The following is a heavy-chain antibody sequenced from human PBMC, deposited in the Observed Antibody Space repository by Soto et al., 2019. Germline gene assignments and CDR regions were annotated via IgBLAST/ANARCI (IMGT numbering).Heavy chain of an antibody. D-gene: IGHD2-2*01. CDR3: ARDLFPPGYCSSTSCGQDPHWYYFDY. CDR2: IYSGGST. Sequence: HPGGSLRLSCAASGFTVSSNYMSWVRQAPGKGLEWVSVIYSGGSTYYADSVKGRFTISRHNSKNTLYLQMNSLRAEDTAVYYCARDLFPPGYCSSTSCGQDPHWYYFDYWGQGTLVTVSS. CDR1: GFTVSSNY. J-gene: IGHJ4*02. V-gene: IGHV3-53*04.